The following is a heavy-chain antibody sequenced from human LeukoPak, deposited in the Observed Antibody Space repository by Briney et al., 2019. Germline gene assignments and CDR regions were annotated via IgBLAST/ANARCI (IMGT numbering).Heavy chain of an antibody. CDR2: IRQDGSEK. D-gene: IGHD6-25*01. V-gene: IGHV3-7*03. Sequence: GGSLRLSCVASGFSFNNYRMTWVRQAPGKGLEWVANIRQDGSEKQYVDSVKGRFAISRDNAKKSLYLQINTLRAEDTAVYYCVRGPHIAATSYWGQGTLVTVSS. CDR1: GFSFNNYR. CDR3: VRGPHIAATSY. J-gene: IGHJ4*02.